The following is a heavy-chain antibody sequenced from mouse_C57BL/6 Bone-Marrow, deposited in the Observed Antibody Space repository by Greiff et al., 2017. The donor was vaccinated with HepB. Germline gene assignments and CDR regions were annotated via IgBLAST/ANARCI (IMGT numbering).Heavy chain of an antibody. CDR1: GFNIKNTY. V-gene: IGHV14-3*01. D-gene: IGHD1-1*01. Sequence: EVKLQESVAELVRPGASVKLSCTASGFNIKNTYMHWVKQRPEQGLEWIGRIDPANGNTKYAPKFQGKATITADTSSNTAYLQLSSLTSEDTAIYYCAPHYYGSAWFAYWGQGTLVTVSA. J-gene: IGHJ3*01. CDR2: IDPANGNT. CDR3: APHYYGSAWFAY.